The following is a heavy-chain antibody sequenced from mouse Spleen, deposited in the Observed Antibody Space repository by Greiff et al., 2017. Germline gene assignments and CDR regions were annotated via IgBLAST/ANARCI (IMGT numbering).Heavy chain of an antibody. CDR2: IHPNSGST. J-gene: IGHJ3*01. Sequence: QVQLQQPGAELVKPGASVKLSCKASGYTFTSYWMHWVKQRPGQGLEWIGMIHPNSGSTNYNEKFKSKATLTVDKSSSTAYMQLSSLTSEDSAVYYCVSDSSGYVGFAYWGQGTLVTVSA. V-gene: IGHV1-64*01. CDR1: GYTFTSYW. CDR3: VSDSSGYVGFAY. D-gene: IGHD3-2*01.